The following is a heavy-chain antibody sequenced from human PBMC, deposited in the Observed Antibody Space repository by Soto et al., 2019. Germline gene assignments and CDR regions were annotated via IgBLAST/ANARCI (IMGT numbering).Heavy chain of an antibody. CDR2: INPNNGGT. CDR1: GYTFTNYY. D-gene: IGHD1-7*01. CDR3: ASGGNWYYLSYYYY. Sequence: QVQLVQSGAEVRKPGASVKVSCKASGYTFTNYYIHWVRQAPGQGLEWMGWINPNNGGTNYAQKFQGRVTMTMGTSITTVYMELSRLRSDDTAMYYCASGGNWYYLSYYYYWGQGTLVSVSS. V-gene: IGHV1-2*02. J-gene: IGHJ4*02.